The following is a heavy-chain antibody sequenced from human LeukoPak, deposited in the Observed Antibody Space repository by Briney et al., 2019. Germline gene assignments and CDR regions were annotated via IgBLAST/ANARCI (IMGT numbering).Heavy chain of an antibody. V-gene: IGHV3-7*02. CDR2: IKPDGSEK. CDR1: GFAFARYW. Sequence: PGGSLRLSCAVSGFAFARYWMTWVRQAPGKGLEWVANIKPDGSEKHYMDSVKGRFTVSRDNAWKSQYLQMTYLRADDTAVYYCVSHGTDESSGYLRTWGPGTLVTVSS. J-gene: IGHJ4*02. D-gene: IGHD3-22*01. CDR3: VSHGTDESSGYLRT.